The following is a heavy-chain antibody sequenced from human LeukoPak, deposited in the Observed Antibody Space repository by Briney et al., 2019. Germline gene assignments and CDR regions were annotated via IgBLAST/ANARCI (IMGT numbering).Heavy chain of an antibody. CDR3: ARGGGLDV. CDR2: IWYDGSNK. Sequence: GGSLRLSCAASGFTFSSYGMHWVRQAPGKGLEWVAVIWYDGSNKYYADSVKGRFTISRDNSKNTLYLQMSNLRAEDTAVYFCARGGGLDVWGQGATVTVSS. J-gene: IGHJ6*02. D-gene: IGHD3-16*01. V-gene: IGHV3-33*01. CDR1: GFTFSSYG.